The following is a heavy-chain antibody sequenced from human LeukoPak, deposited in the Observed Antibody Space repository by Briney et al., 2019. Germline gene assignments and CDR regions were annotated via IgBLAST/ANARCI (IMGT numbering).Heavy chain of an antibody. V-gene: IGHV3-74*01. CDR3: AKSYNGYESKPDY. CDR2: IDSDGSGT. Sequence: GGSLRLSCAASGFTFSAFWMHWVRQIPGKGLVWVSRIDSDGSGTSYADSVKGRFTISRDNSKITLYLQMNSLRAEDTAVYYCAKSYNGYESKPDYWGQGTLVTVSS. J-gene: IGHJ4*02. D-gene: IGHD5-12*01. CDR1: GFTFSAFW.